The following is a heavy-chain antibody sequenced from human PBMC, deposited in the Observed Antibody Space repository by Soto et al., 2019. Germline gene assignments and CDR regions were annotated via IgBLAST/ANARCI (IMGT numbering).Heavy chain of an antibody. J-gene: IGHJ4*02. CDR1: GGSFRGYY. V-gene: IGHV4-34*01. CDR2: IDHSGST. CDR3: ARVEYTYNYRGLDY. D-gene: IGHD3-16*01. Sequence: QVQLQQWGTGLLKPSETLSLTCAVYGGSFRGYYWTWIRQPPGKGLEWIGEIDHSGSTNYNPSLKSRVTISVDTSKNPFSLKLASVTAADTAVYYCARVEYTYNYRGLDYWGQGTLVTVSS.